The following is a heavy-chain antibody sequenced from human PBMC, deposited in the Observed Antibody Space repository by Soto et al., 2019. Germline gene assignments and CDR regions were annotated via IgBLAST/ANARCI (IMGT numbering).Heavy chain of an antibody. J-gene: IGHJ4*02. D-gene: IGHD6-6*01. CDR3: AKDSTAYSSSYDFDY. CDR1: GFTFSSYA. V-gene: IGHV3-23*01. CDR2: ISGSGGST. Sequence: EVQLLESGGGLVQPGGSLRLSCAASGFTFSSYAMSWVRQAPVKGLEWVSAISGSGGSTYYADSVKGRFTISRDNSKNTLYLQMNSLRAEDTAVYYCAKDSTAYSSSYDFDYWGQGTLVTVSS.